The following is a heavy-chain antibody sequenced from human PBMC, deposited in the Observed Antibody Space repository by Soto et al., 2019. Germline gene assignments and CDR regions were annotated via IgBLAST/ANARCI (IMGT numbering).Heavy chain of an antibody. V-gene: IGHV4-61*05. J-gene: IGHJ4*02. D-gene: IGHD3-22*01. CDR1: GGSISSSTYY. CDR2: IYYSGST. Sequence: PSETLSLTCTVSGGSISSSTYYWGWIRQSPGKGLEWIGYIYYSGSTNYNPSLKSRVTISVDTSKNQFSLKLSSVTAADTAVYYCASYDSSGYYYGYWGQGTLVTVSS. CDR3: ASYDSSGYYYGY.